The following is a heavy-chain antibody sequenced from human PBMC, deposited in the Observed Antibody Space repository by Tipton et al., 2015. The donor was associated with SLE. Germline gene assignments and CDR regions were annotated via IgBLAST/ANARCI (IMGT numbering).Heavy chain of an antibody. V-gene: IGHV3-30*02. D-gene: IGHD2-8*01. CDR3: VSMLGNTNPSEF. CDR2: IRFDGNVK. CDR1: GFTFRTYG. Sequence: SLRLSCAASGFTFRTYGMHWGRQAPGKGLEWVSFIRFDGNVKQYADSVRGRFPISRDNSKNTLSLQMDSLRPEDTSIYYCVSMLGNTNPSEFWGQGTLVTVSS. J-gene: IGHJ4*02.